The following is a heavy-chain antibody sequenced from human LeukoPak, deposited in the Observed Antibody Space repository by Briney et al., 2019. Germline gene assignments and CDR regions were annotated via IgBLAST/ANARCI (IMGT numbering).Heavy chain of an antibody. CDR3: ASGAMPDAFDI. CDR1: GFTVSSNS. V-gene: IGHV3-53*01. D-gene: IGHD2-2*01. CDR2: IYSGGST. Sequence: GGSLRLSCAASGFTVSSNSMSWVRQAPGKGLEWVSVIYSGGSTYYAASVKGRFTISRDNSKNTLYLKMNSLRAEDTAVYYCASGAMPDAFDIWGQGTMVTVSS. J-gene: IGHJ3*02.